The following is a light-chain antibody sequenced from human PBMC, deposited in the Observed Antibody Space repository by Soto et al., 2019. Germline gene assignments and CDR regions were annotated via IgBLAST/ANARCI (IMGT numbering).Light chain of an antibody. J-gene: IGLJ2*01. CDR1: SSDVRDYNY. Sequence: QSVLTQPPSAPGSPGQSVTISCTGTSSDVRDYNYVSWYQQHPGKAPKLMIYEVSKRPSGVPDRFSGSKSGNTASLTVSGLQAEDEADYYCSSYAGSNNFVFGGGTKLTFL. CDR3: SSYAGSNNFV. CDR2: EVS. V-gene: IGLV2-8*01.